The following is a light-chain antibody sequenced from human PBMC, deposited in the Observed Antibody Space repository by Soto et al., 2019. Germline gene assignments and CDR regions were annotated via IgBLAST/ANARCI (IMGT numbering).Light chain of an antibody. CDR2: DDN. CDR1: SSNIGGNS. Sequence: QSVLTQPPSVSAAPGQKVTISCSGSSSNIGGNSVSWYQQLPGTAPKLLIYDDNKRPSGIPDRFSGSTSGTSATLGITGLQTGDEADYYCGSWDSSLSAYVIGTGTKVTVL. V-gene: IGLV1-51*01. J-gene: IGLJ1*01. CDR3: GSWDSSLSAYV.